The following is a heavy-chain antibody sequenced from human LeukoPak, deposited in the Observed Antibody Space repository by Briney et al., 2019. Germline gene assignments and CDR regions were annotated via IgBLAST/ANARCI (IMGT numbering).Heavy chain of an antibody. CDR1: GGSISSYY. CDR2: SYYSGST. D-gene: IGHD5-24*01. V-gene: IGHV4-59*01. CDR3: ARGGRWLQFNY. Sequence: SETLSLTCTVSGGSISSYYWSWIRQTPGKGLEWIGDSYYSGSTNYNPSLKSRVTISVDTSKNQFSLKLSSVTAADTAVYYCARGGRWLQFNYWGQGTLVTVSS. J-gene: IGHJ4*02.